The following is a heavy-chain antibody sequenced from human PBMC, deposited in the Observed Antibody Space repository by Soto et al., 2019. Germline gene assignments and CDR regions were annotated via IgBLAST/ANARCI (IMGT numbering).Heavy chain of an antibody. J-gene: IGHJ4*02. Sequence: KPSETLSLTCAVYGGSFSGYYWSWIRQPPGKGLEWIGEINHSGSTNYNPSLKSRVTISVDKSKNQFSLKLSSVTAADTAVYYCVSGPPGRYWGQGNLVTAP. CDR3: VSGPPGRY. V-gene: IGHV4-34*01. CDR2: INHSGST. CDR1: GGSFSGYY. D-gene: IGHD2-8*02.